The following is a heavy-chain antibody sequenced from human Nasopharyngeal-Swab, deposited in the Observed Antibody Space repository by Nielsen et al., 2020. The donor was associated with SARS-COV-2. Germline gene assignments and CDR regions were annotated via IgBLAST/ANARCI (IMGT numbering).Heavy chain of an antibody. CDR2: ISAYNGNT. CDR3: ARGYCSSTSCYYFDY. CDR1: GYTFTSYG. V-gene: IGHV1-18*04. Sequence: ASVKVSCKASGYTFTSYGISWVRQAPGRGLEWMGWISAYNGNTNYAQKLQGRVTMTTDTSTSTAYMELRSLRSDDTAVYYCARGYCSSTSCYYFDYWGQGTLVTVSS. D-gene: IGHD2-2*01. J-gene: IGHJ4*02.